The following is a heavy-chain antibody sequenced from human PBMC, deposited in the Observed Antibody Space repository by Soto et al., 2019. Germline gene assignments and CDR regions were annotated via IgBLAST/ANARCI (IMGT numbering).Heavy chain of an antibody. CDR1: GYTFTSYG. D-gene: IGHD3-22*01. J-gene: IGHJ4*02. CDR2: ISAYNGNT. CDR3: AREVSDDYDSSGYTIDY. V-gene: IGHV1-18*01. Sequence: QVQLVQSGAEVKKPGASVKVSCKASGYTFTSYGISWVRQAPGQGLEWMGWISAYNGNTNYAQKLQGRVTMTTDTSXSTXYMELRSLRSDDTAVYYCAREVSDDYDSSGYTIDYWGQGTLVTVSS.